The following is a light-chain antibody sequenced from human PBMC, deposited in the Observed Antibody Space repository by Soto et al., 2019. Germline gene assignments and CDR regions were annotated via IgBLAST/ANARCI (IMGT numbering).Light chain of an antibody. CDR1: SSDVGNYNL. CDR2: KDT. J-gene: IGLJ3*02. CDR3: CLSAGVTVDFM. Sequence: QSALTQPASVSGSPGQSITISCIGASSDVGNYNLVSWHQQHPGTAPKLIIYKDTERPSGVSDRFSGSRSGNTASLTISGLQAEDEADYYCCLSAGVTVDFMFGGGTQLTVL. V-gene: IGLV2-23*01.